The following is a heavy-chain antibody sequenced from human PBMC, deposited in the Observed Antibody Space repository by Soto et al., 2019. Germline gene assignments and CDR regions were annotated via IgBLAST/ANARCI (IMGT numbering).Heavy chain of an antibody. CDR2: ISGSGGST. CDR1: GFTFSSYA. CDR3: AKGGWLPKAENYFDY. J-gene: IGHJ4*02. V-gene: IGHV3-23*01. Sequence: EVQLLESGGGLVQPGGSLRLSCAASGFTFSSYAMSWVRQAPGKGLEWVSAISGSGGSTYYADSVKGRVTISRDNSKNTLYLQMNSLRAEDTAVYYCAKGGWLPKAENYFDYWGQGTLVTVSS. D-gene: IGHD5-12*01.